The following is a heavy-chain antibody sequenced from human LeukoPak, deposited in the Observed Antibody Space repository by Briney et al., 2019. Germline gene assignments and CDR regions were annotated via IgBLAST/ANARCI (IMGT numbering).Heavy chain of an antibody. CDR1: GYTFTSYG. V-gene: IGHV1-18*01. CDR2: ISAYNGNT. J-gene: IGHJ4*02. Sequence: GASVKVSCKASGYTFTSYGISWVRQAPGQGVEWRGWISAYNGNTNYAQKLQGRVTMNTDPSTTTAYMELRSLRSDDTAVYYCATSDWNYRFWGQGTLVTVSS. D-gene: IGHD1-7*01. CDR3: ATSDWNYRF.